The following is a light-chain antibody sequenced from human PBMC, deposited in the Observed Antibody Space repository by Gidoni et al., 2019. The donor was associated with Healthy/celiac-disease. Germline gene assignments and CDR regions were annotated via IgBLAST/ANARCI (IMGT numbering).Light chain of an antibody. Sequence: QAGLNPPPSGSGAPRQRGTISCTGSSPNIGAGYDVHWYQQLPGTAPKLLIYGNSNRPSGVPDRFSGSKSGTSASLAITGLQAEDEADYYCQSYDSSLSGPVVFGGGTKLTVL. CDR1: SPNIGAGYD. CDR2: GNS. V-gene: IGLV1-40*01. J-gene: IGLJ2*01. CDR3: QSYDSSLSGPVV.